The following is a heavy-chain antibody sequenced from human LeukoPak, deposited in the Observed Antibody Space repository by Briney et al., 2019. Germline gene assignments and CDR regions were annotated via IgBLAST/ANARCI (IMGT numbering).Heavy chain of an antibody. J-gene: IGHJ6*03. CDR3: ARTVSVDCSSTSCSYYDYYYYMDV. D-gene: IGHD2-2*01. V-gene: IGHV1-8*01. CDR1: GYTFTSYD. Sequence: GASVKVSCKASGYTFTSYDINWVRQATGQGLEWMGWMNPNSGNTGYAQKFQGRVTMTRNTSISTAYMELSSLRSEDTAVYYCARTVSVDCSSTSCSYYDYYYYMDVWGKGTTVTVSS. CDR2: MNPNSGNT.